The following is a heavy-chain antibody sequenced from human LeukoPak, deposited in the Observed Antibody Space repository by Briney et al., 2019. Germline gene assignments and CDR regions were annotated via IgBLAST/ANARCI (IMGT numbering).Heavy chain of an antibody. CDR2: ISTNGDST. Sequence: GGSLRLSCAASGFIFSSYAMHWVRQAPGKGLEYVSGISTNGDSTYYANSVKDRFTISRDNSRNTLYLQMGSLRAEDMAVSYCARDTGSGYRHFEYWGQGTLVTVSS. CDR1: GFIFSSYA. D-gene: IGHD3-3*01. CDR3: ARDTGSGYRHFEY. J-gene: IGHJ4*02. V-gene: IGHV3-64*01.